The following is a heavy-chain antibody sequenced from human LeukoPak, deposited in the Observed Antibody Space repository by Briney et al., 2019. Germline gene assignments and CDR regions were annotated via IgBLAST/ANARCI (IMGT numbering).Heavy chain of an antibody. CDR1: GFNFSIYP. V-gene: IGHV3-23*01. J-gene: IGHJ4*02. Sequence: GGSLRLSCAGSGFNFSIYPMVWVRQAPGKGLEWVSAISNTGDTTYYADSVKGRFTISRDNSKNTPYLQMNSLRAEVTAVYYCVKDRGYWGQGTLVTVSS. CDR3: VKDRGY. CDR2: ISNTGDTT.